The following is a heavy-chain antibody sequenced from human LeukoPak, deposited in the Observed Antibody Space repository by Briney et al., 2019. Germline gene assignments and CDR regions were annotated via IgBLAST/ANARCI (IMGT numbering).Heavy chain of an antibody. Sequence: PSGTLSLTCAVSGGSISSSNWWSWVRQPPGKGLEWIGEIYHSGSTNYNPSLKSRVTISVDKSKNQFSLKLSSVTAADTAVYYCARVVLSLYYYMDVWGKGTTVTISS. V-gene: IGHV4-4*02. J-gene: IGHJ6*03. CDR1: GGSISSSNW. CDR3: ARVVLSLYYYMDV. D-gene: IGHD2/OR15-2a*01. CDR2: IYHSGST.